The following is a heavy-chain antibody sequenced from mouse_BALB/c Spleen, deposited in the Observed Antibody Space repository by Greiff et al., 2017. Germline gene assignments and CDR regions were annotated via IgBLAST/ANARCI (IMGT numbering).Heavy chain of an antibody. Sequence: GQLQQSGAELVKPGASVKLSCTASGFNIKDTYMHWVKQRPEQGLEWIGRIDPANGNTKYDPKFQGKATITADTSSNTAYLQLSSLTSEDTAVYYCARKPGGYGYAMDYWGQGTSVTVSS. CDR1: GFNIKDTY. D-gene: IGHD2-14*01. V-gene: IGHV14-3*02. J-gene: IGHJ4*01. CDR2: IDPANGNT. CDR3: ARKPGGYGYAMDY.